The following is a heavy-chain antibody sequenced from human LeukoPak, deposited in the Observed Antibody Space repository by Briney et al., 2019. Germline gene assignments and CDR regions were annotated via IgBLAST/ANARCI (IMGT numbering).Heavy chain of an antibody. CDR1: GFTFSSYG. J-gene: IGHJ6*02. CDR3: AREWPDPDNYYYYYGMDV. Sequence: PGGSLRLSCAASGFTFSSYGMHWVRQAPGKGLEWVAVIWYDGSNKYYADSVKGRFTISRDNSKNTLYLQMNSLRAEDTAVYYCAREWPDPDNYYYYYGMDVWGQGTTVTVSS. V-gene: IGHV3-33*01. CDR2: IWYDGSNK. D-gene: IGHD1-14*01.